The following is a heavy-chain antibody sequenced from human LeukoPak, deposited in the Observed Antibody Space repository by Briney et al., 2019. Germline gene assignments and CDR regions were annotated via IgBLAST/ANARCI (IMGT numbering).Heavy chain of an antibody. J-gene: IGHJ4*02. D-gene: IGHD6-19*01. CDR1: GFTFSSYS. CDR3: ARDLTIGFPAGPTRTEPIDY. Sequence: GGSLRLSCAASGFTFSSYSMNWVRQAPGKGLEWVSSISSSSSYIYYADSVKGRFTISRDNAKNSLYLQMNSLRAEDTAVYYCARDLTIGFPAGPTRTEPIDYWGQGTLVTVSS. CDR2: ISSSSSYI. V-gene: IGHV3-21*01.